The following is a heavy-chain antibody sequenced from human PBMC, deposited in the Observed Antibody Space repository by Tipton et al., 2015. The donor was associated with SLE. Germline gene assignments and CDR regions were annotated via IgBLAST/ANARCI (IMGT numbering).Heavy chain of an antibody. V-gene: IGHV4-59*08. D-gene: IGHD6-6*01. J-gene: IGHJ6*02. CDR2: TYHSGVT. CDR1: GGSITSFY. Sequence: TLSLTCNVSGGSITSFYWNWIRQPPGKGLEWIGYTYHSGVTNYNPSLKSRVTISLDTSKNQVSLKVNSVTAADTAVYYCARVAYHTSSVHYYFSYVIDDWGQGPMVTVSS. CDR3: ARVAYHTSSVHYYFSYVIDD.